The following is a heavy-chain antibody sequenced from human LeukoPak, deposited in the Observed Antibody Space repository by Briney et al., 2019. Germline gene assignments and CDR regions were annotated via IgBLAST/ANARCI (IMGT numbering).Heavy chain of an antibody. Sequence: PSETLSLTCAVSGYSISSGYYWGWIRRPPGKGLEWIGSIYHSGSTYYNPSLKSRVTISVDTSKNQFSLKLSSVTAADTAVYYCARELAVAGTGYHYYGMDVWAKGPRSPSPQ. V-gene: IGHV4-38-2*02. CDR3: ARELAVAGTGYHYYGMDV. CDR1: GYSISSGYY. D-gene: IGHD6-19*01. CDR2: IYHSGST. J-gene: IGHJ6*04.